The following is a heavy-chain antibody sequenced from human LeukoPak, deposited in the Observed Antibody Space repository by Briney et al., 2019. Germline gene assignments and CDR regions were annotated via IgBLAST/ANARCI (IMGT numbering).Heavy chain of an antibody. J-gene: IGHJ4*02. Sequence: GRSLRLSCAASGFTFDDYAMHWVRQAPGKGLEWVSGISWNSGSIGYANSVKGRFTISRDNAKNSLYLQMNSLRAEDTALYYCARAYCSSTSCYTVYWGQGTLVTVSS. D-gene: IGHD2-2*02. CDR2: ISWNSGSI. V-gene: IGHV3-9*01. CDR3: ARAYCSSTSCYTVY. CDR1: GFTFDDYA.